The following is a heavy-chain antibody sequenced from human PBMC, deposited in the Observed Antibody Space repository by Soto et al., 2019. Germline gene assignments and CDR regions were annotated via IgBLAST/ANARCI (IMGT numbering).Heavy chain of an antibody. CDR1: GGSISSGGYY. CDR2: IYYSGST. Sequence: SETLSLTCTVSGGSISSGGYYWSWIRQHPGKGLEWIGYIYYSGSTYYNPSLKSRVTISVDTSKNQFSLKLSSVTAADTAVYYCARDPADDYGGNSGHFDYWGQGTLVTVSS. J-gene: IGHJ4*02. CDR3: ARDPADDYGGNSGHFDY. V-gene: IGHV4-31*03. D-gene: IGHD4-17*01.